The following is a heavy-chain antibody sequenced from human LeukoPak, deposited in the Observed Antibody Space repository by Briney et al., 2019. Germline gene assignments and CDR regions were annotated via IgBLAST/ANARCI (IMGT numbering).Heavy chain of an antibody. CDR1: SVSFSSYY. Sequence: PSETLSLTCTVSSVSFSSYYWSWIRQPAGNGLEWIGRIYTSGSTNYNPSLKSRVTMSVDTSKNQFSLKLSSVTAADTAVYYCAREIKEDYFDYWGQGTLVTVSS. V-gene: IGHV4-4*07. J-gene: IGHJ4*02. CDR3: AREIKEDYFDY. CDR2: IYTSGST.